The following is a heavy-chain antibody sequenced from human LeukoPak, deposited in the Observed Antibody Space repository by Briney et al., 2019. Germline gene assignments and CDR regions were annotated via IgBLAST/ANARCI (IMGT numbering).Heavy chain of an antibody. V-gene: IGHV4-34*01. CDR1: GGSFSGYY. D-gene: IGHD6-13*01. J-gene: IGHJ4*02. Sequence: SETLSLTCAVYGGSFSGYYWSGIRQPPGKGLEWIGEINHSGSTNYNPSLKSRVTISVDTSKNQFSLTLSSVTAAATAVYYCARGPGIAAALDYWGQGTLVTVSS. CDR2: INHSGST. CDR3: ARGPGIAAALDY.